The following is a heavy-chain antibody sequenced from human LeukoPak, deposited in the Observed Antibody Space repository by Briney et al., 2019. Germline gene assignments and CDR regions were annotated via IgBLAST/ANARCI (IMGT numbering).Heavy chain of an antibody. CDR3: ARGDGSGSGRWFDP. Sequence: SETLSLTCTVSGASISSGTYSWSWIRQPPGEGLEWIGYIYHTGSTYYNPSLKGRVTISVDRSKNQFSLNLNFVTAADTALYYCARGDGSGSGRWFDPWGQGTLITVSS. V-gene: IGHV4-30-2*01. CDR2: IYHTGST. D-gene: IGHD3-10*01. CDR1: GASISSGTYS. J-gene: IGHJ5*02.